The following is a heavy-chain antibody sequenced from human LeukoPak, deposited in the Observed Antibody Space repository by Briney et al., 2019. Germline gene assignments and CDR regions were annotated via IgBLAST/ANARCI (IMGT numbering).Heavy chain of an antibody. CDR2: ISSSGKII. Sequence: GGSLRLSCAASGFTFSSYGMHWVRQAPGKGLEWVSYISSSGKIIYYADSVKGRFTISRDNAKKSLYLQLSSLRAEDTGVYYCARDSCAGTSCYLFDSWGLGTLVTVSS. CDR1: GFTFSSYG. J-gene: IGHJ4*02. CDR3: ARDSCAGTSCYLFDS. D-gene: IGHD2-2*01. V-gene: IGHV3-48*04.